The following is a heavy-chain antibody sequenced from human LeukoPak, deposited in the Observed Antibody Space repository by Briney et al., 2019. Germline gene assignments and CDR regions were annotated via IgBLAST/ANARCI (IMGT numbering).Heavy chain of an antibody. CDR1: GFTFSSYA. Sequence: GGSLRLSCAASGFTFSSYAMSWVRQAPGKGLEWVSAISGSGGSTYYADSVKGRFTISRDNSKNTLYLQMNSLRAEDTAVYYCAKDRSKGSITSCYGYWGQGTLVTVSS. CDR2: ISGSGGST. D-gene: IGHD2-2*01. CDR3: AKDRSKGSITSCYGY. V-gene: IGHV3-23*01. J-gene: IGHJ4*02.